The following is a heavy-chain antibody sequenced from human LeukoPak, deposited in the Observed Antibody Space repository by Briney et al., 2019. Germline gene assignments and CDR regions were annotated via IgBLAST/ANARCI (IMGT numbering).Heavy chain of an antibody. CDR1: GFTLSNYW. Sequence: QPGSSLRLSCAASGFTLSNYWMHWVRQAPGKWLEWVSRVDTDGITTYSADSVKGRFTISRDNAKNTLSLQMNSLRDEDTAVYYCARGLRGYRWFDPWGQGTLVTVSS. CDR2: VDTDGITT. J-gene: IGHJ5*02. V-gene: IGHV3-74*01. CDR3: ARGLRGYRWFDP. D-gene: IGHD2-15*01.